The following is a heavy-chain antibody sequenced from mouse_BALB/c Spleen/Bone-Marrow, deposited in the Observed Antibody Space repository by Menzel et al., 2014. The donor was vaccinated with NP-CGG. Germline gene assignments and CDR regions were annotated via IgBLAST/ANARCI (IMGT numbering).Heavy chain of an antibody. CDR1: GYTFTDHT. D-gene: IGHD1-1*01. CDR3: KSNNYGSSRGFVY. V-gene: IGHV1S53*02. CDR2: ISPGNGDI. Sequence: QVQLKHSDAELVKPGASVKISCKASGYTFTDHTIHWVKQKPEQGLEWIGYISPGNGDIKYNEKFKDKATLTADKSSSTAYMQLNSLTSEDSAVYFCKSNNYGSSRGFVYWGQGTLVTVSA. J-gene: IGHJ3*01.